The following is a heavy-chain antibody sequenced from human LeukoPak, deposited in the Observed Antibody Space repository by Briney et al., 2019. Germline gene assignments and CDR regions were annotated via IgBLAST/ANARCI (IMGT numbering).Heavy chain of an antibody. V-gene: IGHV4-39*01. CDR3: ASAGATGYYYYMDV. CDR2: IYYSGST. CDR1: GGSISSSSYY. Sequence: SETLSFTCTVSGGSISSSSYYWGWIRQPPGKGLEWIGSIYYSGSTYYNPSLKSRVTISVDTSKNQFSLKLSSVTAADTAVYYCASAGATGYYYYMDVWGKGTTVTVSS. J-gene: IGHJ6*03. D-gene: IGHD5-12*01.